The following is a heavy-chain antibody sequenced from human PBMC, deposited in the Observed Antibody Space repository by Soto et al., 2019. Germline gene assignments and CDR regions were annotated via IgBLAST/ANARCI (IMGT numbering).Heavy chain of an antibody. Sequence: EVQLVESGGSLVQPGGSLRLSCAASGFIVSSNYMSWVRQAPGKELEWVSVIYSGGSTYYADSVKGRFTISRDISKNTLYLQMNSLRAEDTAVYYCARAYRVPTAMPNFWGQGTLVTVSS. CDR2: IYSGGST. CDR3: ARAYRVPTAMPNF. V-gene: IGHV3-66*01. J-gene: IGHJ4*02. CDR1: GFIVSSNY. D-gene: IGHD5-18*01.